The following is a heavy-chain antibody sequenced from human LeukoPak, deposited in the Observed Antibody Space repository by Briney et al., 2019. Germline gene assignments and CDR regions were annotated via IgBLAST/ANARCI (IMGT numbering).Heavy chain of an antibody. J-gene: IGHJ4*02. D-gene: IGHD6-19*01. Sequence: AASVKVSCKASGYSFTKFGISWVRQAPGQGLEWMGWISAYNGNTNYAQKLQGRVTITTDESTSTAYMELSSLRSEDTAVYYCARVPRGGWYATSFDYWGQGTLVTVSS. CDR1: GYSFTKFG. V-gene: IGHV1-18*01. CDR3: ARVPRGGWYATSFDY. CDR2: ISAYNGNT.